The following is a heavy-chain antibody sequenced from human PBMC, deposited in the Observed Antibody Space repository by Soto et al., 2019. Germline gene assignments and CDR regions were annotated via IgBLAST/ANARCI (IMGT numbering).Heavy chain of an antibody. Sequence: PGGSLRLSCAASGFTFSSYWMSWVRQAPGKGLEWVANIKQDGSEKYYVDSVKGRFTISRDNAKNSLYLQMNSLRAEDTAVYYCARESAEWLPRSYYGMDVWGQGTTVTVSS. CDR3: ARESAEWLPRSYYGMDV. J-gene: IGHJ6*02. CDR2: IKQDGSEK. D-gene: IGHD5-12*01. CDR1: GFTFSSYW. V-gene: IGHV3-7*05.